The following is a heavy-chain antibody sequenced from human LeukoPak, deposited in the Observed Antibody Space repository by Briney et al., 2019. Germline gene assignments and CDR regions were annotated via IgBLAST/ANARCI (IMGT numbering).Heavy chain of an antibody. CDR2: INSDGSST. Sequence: GGSLRLSCAASGFTFSGFAMTWVRQAPGKGLVWVSHINSDGSSTSYADSVKGRFTISRDNAKNTMYLQMNSLRVEDTAVYYCARVGPGTTNYWAGLNWFDSWGQGALVTVSS. D-gene: IGHD1-14*01. CDR3: ARVGPGTTNYWAGLNWFDS. CDR1: GFTFSGFA. V-gene: IGHV3-74*01. J-gene: IGHJ5*01.